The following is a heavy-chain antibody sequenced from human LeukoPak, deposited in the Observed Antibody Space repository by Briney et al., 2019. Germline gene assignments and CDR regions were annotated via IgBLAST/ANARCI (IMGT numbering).Heavy chain of an antibody. J-gene: IGHJ6*02. V-gene: IGHV3-23*01. CDR2: ISGSGGST. CDR3: ARAGGDYYYGMDV. D-gene: IGHD1-26*01. Sequence: GGSLRLSCAASGFTFSSYAMSWVRQAPGKGLEWVSAISGSGGSTYYADSVKGRFTISRHNSKNTLYLQMNSLRAEDTAVYYCARAGGDYYYGMDVWGQGTTVTVSS. CDR1: GFTFSSYA.